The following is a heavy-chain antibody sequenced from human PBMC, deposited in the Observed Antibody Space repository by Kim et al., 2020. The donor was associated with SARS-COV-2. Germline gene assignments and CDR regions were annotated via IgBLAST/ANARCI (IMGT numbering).Heavy chain of an antibody. J-gene: IGHJ4*02. CDR2: INHSGST. D-gene: IGHD3-9*01. Sequence: SETLSLTCAVYGGSFSGYYWSWIRQPPGKGLEWIGEINHSGSTNYNPSLKSRVTISVDTSKNQFSLKLSPVTAAATAVYYCARKGSGIDWFRRERYYFDYWGQGTLVTVSS. CDR3: ARKGSGIDWFRRERYYFDY. V-gene: IGHV4-34*01. CDR1: GGSFSGYY.